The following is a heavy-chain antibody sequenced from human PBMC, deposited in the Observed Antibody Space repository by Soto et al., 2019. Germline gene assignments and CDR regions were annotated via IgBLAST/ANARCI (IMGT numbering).Heavy chain of an antibody. V-gene: IGHV3-15*01. CDR2: IKSKTDGGTT. J-gene: IGHJ4*02. D-gene: IGHD1-26*01. Sequence: EVQLVESGGGLVKPGGSLRLSCAASGFTFTNAWMSWVRQAPGKGLEWVGRIKSKTDGGTTDYAAPVKGRFTISRDDSQNTRYLQMNSLKTEDTAVYYCTTVAVGSTLPYDYWGQGTLVTVSS. CDR3: TTVAVGSTLPYDY. CDR1: GFTFTNAW.